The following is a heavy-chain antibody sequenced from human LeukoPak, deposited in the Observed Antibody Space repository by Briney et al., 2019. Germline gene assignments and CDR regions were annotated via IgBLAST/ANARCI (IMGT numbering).Heavy chain of an antibody. D-gene: IGHD2-2*01. CDR3: ARAIGGQLLPDY. Sequence: SVKVSCKASGGTFSSYTISWVRQAPGQRLEWMGRIIPILGIANYAQKFQGRVTITADKSTSTAYMALSRLRSEDTAVYYCARAIGGQLLPDYSGQGTLVTVSS. J-gene: IGHJ4*02. CDR2: IIPILGIA. CDR1: GGTFSSYT. V-gene: IGHV1-69*02.